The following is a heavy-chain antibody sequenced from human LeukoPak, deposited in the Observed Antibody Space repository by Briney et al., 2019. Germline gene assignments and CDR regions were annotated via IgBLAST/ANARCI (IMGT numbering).Heavy chain of an antibody. CDR3: ARLASSSWSEFDY. V-gene: IGHV1-18*01. CDR1: GYTFTRYG. Sequence: GASVKVSCKASGYTFTRYGISWVRQAPGQGLQWLGWISASNGNTNYAQKFRDRVTMSTDTSTGTAYLDVRSLTSDDTAVYYCARLASSSWSEFDYWGQGTLVTVSS. CDR2: ISASNGNT. J-gene: IGHJ4*02. D-gene: IGHD6-13*01.